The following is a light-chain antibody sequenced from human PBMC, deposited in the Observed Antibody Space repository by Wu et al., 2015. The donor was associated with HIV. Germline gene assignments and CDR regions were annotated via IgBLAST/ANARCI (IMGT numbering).Light chain of an antibody. Sequence: DIQMTQSPSSLSASVGDRVTITCRASQGITNYLAWYQQKPGKAPELLIYGTYILQSGVPSRFTGSGSGTDFTLTINCLQYEDFATYYCQQYYSYPTFGPGTKVDIK. CDR2: GTY. CDR1: QGITNY. CDR3: QQYYSYPT. J-gene: IGKJ3*01. V-gene: IGKV1-16*01.